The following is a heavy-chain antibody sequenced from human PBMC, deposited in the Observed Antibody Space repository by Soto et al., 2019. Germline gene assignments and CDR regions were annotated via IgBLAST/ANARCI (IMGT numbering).Heavy chain of an antibody. D-gene: IGHD3-22*01. J-gene: IGHJ6*02. Sequence: ASVKVSCKASGYTFSGYYMHWVRQTPGQGLEWMGWINPNSGGTNYAQKFQGWVTMTRDTSISTAYMELSRLRSDDTAVYYCARDIGYYDSSGDYSYHYGMDVWGQCTTVTV. CDR2: INPNSGGT. V-gene: IGHV1-2*04. CDR3: ARDIGYYDSSGDYSYHYGMDV. CDR1: GYTFSGYY.